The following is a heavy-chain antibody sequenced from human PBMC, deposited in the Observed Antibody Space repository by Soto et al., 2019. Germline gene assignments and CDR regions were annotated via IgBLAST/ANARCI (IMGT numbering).Heavy chain of an antibody. CDR3: VRVAYGDLGG. CDR2: IKSDGSDT. CDR1: GFTFSSYW. J-gene: IGHJ4*02. Sequence: EVQLVESGGGLVQPGGSLRLSFAASGFTFSSYWMHWVRQAPGKGLVWVSRIKSDGSDTSYADSVKGRFTISRDNAKNTLYLQMSSLRAEDTAVYYCVRVAYGDLGGWGQGTLVTVSS. D-gene: IGHD4-17*01. V-gene: IGHV3-74*01.